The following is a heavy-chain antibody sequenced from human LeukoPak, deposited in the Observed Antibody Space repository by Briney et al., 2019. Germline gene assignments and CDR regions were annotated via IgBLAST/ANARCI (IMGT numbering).Heavy chain of an antibody. V-gene: IGHV3-23*01. D-gene: IGHD1-1*01. J-gene: IGHJ4*02. CDR1: GFTFNNYA. Sequence: GGSLRLSCAASGFTFNNYAMTWVRQAPGKGLQWVSTINGGNNGDNTYYADSVKGRFTVSRDNSKNTVYLQMNSLRVEDTAVYYCARDGIQLPDTLDYWGLGTLVTVSS. CDR2: INGGNNGDNT. CDR3: ARDGIQLPDTLDY.